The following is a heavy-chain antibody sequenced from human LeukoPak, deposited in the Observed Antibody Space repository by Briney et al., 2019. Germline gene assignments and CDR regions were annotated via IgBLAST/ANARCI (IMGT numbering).Heavy chain of an antibody. CDR2: INSDGSST. CDR3: AKENQVGGYADFDY. CDR1: RFTFSTYW. V-gene: IGHV3-74*01. Sequence: GGSLRLSCAASRFTFSTYWMHWVRQAPGKGLVWVSRINSDGSSTDYADSVKGRFTISRDNAKNALYLQMNSLRAEDTAVYYCAKENQVGGYADFDYWGQGTLVTVSS. D-gene: IGHD5-12*01. J-gene: IGHJ4*02.